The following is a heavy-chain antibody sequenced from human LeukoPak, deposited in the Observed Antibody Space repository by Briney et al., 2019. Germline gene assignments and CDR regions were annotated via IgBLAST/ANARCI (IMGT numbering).Heavy chain of an antibody. CDR2: ISYDGSNK. CDR3: ATDCSGGSCYDY. J-gene: IGHJ4*02. CDR1: GFTFSSYG. Sequence: GGSLRLSCAASGFTFSSYGMHWVRQAPGKGLEWVAVISYDGSNKYYADSVKGRFTISRDNSKNSLYLQMNSLRAEDTAVYYCATDCSGGSCYDYWGQGTLVTVSS. D-gene: IGHD2-15*01. V-gene: IGHV3-30*03.